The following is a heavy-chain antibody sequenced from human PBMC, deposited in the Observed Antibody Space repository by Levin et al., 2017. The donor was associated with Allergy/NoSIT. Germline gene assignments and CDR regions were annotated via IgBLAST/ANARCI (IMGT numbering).Heavy chain of an antibody. V-gene: IGHV5-51*01. CDR2: IFPGDSDT. Sequence: GESLKISCQASGYSFISYWFGWVRQRPGKGLEWMGLIFPGDSDTRVSPSFQGQIIMSVDKSISTAYLQWTSLKASDSAMYYCARRDSDGSNSFDYWGQGTLVIVSS. D-gene: IGHD4-23*01. CDR3: ARRDSDGSNSFDY. CDR1: GYSFISYW. J-gene: IGHJ4*02.